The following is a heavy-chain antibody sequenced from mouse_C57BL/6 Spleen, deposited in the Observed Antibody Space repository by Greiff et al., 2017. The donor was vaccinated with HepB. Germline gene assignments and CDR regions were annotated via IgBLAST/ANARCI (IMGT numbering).Heavy chain of an antibody. J-gene: IGHJ2*01. CDR3: ARWDGSSSYYFDY. V-gene: IGHV1-63*01. CDR1: GYTFTNYW. CDR2: IYPGGGYT. Sequence: QVQLKESGAELVRPGTSVKMSCKASGYTFTNYWIGWAKQRPGHGLEWIGDIYPGGGYTNYNEKFKGKATLTADKSSSTAYMQFSSLTSEDSAIYYCARWDGSSSYYFDYWGQGTTLTVSS. D-gene: IGHD1-1*01.